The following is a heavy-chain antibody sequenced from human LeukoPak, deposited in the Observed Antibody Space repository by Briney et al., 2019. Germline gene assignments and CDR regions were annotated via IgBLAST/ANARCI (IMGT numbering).Heavy chain of an antibody. CDR1: GGSISSYY. CDR2: IYYSGST. J-gene: IGHJ4*02. V-gene: IGHV4-59*01. CDR3: ASYSYYYDSSGYFDY. D-gene: IGHD3-22*01. Sequence: PSETLSLTCTVPGGSISSYYWSWIRQPPGKGLEWIGYIYYSGSTNYNPSLKSRVTISVDTSKNQFSLKLGSVTAADTAVYYCASYSYYYDSSGYFDYWGQGTLVTVSS.